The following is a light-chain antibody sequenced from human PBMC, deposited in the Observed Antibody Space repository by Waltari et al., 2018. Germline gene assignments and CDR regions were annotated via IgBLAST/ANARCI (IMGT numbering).Light chain of an antibody. CDR2: EAF. V-gene: IGKV1-5*03. CDR3: QQYYSYYT. Sequence: DIQMTQSPSTLSASVGDRVTISCRASQSINSWLDWYQQKPGRATKLLIYEAFSLESGVPSRFSGSGSGTEFTLIISSLQPDDFATYYCQQYYSYYTFGQGTKLEIK. J-gene: IGKJ2*01. CDR1: QSINSW.